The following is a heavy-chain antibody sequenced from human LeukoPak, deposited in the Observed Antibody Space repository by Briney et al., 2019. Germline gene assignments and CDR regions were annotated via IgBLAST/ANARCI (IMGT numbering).Heavy chain of an antibody. CDR3: ARDGWFGELDKDHFDY. D-gene: IGHD3-10*01. CDR2: ISLSSTYT. V-gene: IGHV3-11*06. CDR1: GFTFSDYH. J-gene: IGHJ4*02. Sequence: PGGSLRLSCAASGFTFSDYHMSWIRQAPGKGLEWVSYISLSSTYTNYADSVKGRFTISRDNAKNLLYLQMNSLRAEDTAVYYCARDGWFGELDKDHFDYWGQGTLVIVSS.